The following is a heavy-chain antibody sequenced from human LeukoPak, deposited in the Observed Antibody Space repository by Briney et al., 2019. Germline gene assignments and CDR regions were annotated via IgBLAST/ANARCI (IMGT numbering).Heavy chain of an antibody. CDR3: ARLMWYGSLTGPFDY. D-gene: IGHD2-15*01. Sequence: GGSLRLSCAASGFTSSRYGMHWVRQAPGKGLEWVAVISYDGSNKYYADSVKGRFTISRDNSKNTLYLQMNSLRAEDTAVYYCARLMWYGSLTGPFDYWGQGTLVTVSS. CDR2: ISYDGSNK. V-gene: IGHV3-30*03. CDR1: GFTSSRYG. J-gene: IGHJ4*02.